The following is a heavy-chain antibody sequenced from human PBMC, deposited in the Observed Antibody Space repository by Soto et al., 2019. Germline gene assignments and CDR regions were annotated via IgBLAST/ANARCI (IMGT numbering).Heavy chain of an antibody. J-gene: IGHJ6*02. CDR3: ARVNDRLHLAGNYYYILDV. V-gene: IGHV1-69*12. D-gene: IGHD4-4*01. Sequence: QVQLVQSGAEMKEPGSSVKVSCKTSGGTFSSSAISWLRQAPGQGLEWMGGIIPLFRTPDYAQKFQGRVTIAADESISSAYIELSSLRSEATAVYYCARVNDRLHLAGNYYYILDVWGQGTTITVSS. CDR2: IIPLFRTP. CDR1: GGTFSSSA.